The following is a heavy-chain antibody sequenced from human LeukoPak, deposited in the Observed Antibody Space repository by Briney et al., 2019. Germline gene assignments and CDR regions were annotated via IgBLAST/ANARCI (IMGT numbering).Heavy chain of an antibody. CDR3: ASGLRRDWFDP. CDR1: GGSISSYY. D-gene: IGHD2-21*01. CDR2: IYYSGNT. Sequence: SETLSLTCSVSGGSISSYYWSWIRQSPGKGLEWIGFIYYSGNTNSNPSLKSRVTMSVDTSKNQFSLRLTSVAAADTAVYYCASGLRRDWFDPWGQGTLVTVSS. J-gene: IGHJ5*02. V-gene: IGHV4-59*01.